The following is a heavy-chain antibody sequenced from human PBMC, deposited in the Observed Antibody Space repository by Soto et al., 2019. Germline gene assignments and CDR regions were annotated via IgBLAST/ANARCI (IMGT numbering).Heavy chain of an antibody. D-gene: IGHD2-15*01. CDR2: IIPIFGTA. Sequence: QVQLVQSGAEVKKPGSSVKVSCKASGGTFSSYAISWVRQAPGQRLEWMGGIIPIFGTANYAQKFQGRVTITADESTSTAYMELSSLRSEDTAVYYCARDDIVVVVAATRYGMDVWGQGTTVTVSS. V-gene: IGHV1-69*12. J-gene: IGHJ6*02. CDR1: GGTFSSYA. CDR3: ARDDIVVVVAATRYGMDV.